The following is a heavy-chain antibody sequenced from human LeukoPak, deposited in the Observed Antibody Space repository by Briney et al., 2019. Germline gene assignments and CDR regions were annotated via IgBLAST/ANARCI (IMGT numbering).Heavy chain of an antibody. J-gene: IGHJ4*02. V-gene: IGHV4-34*01. D-gene: IGHD1-14*01. CDR3: ARGRTGEIDY. CDR2: INHSGST. CDR1: GGSFSDYY. Sequence: SETLSLTCAVYGGSFSDYYRTWLRQPPGKGLEWIGEINHSGSTNYNPSLKSRVTISIGTSKNQFSLKLNSVTAADTAVYYCARGRTGEIDYWGQGTLVTVSS.